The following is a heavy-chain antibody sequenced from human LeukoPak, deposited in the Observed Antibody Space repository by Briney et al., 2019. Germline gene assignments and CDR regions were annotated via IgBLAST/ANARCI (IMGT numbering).Heavy chain of an antibody. CDR1: GYTFTGYY. J-gene: IGHJ4*02. V-gene: IGHV1-8*02. CDR3: ARGLRGIRGVIIYY. Sequence: ASVKVSCKASGYTFTGYYMHWVRQAPGQGLEWMGWINPNSGNTGYAQKFQGRVTMTRNTSISTAYMELSSLRSEDTAVYYCARGLRGIRGVIIYYWGQGTLVTVSS. CDR2: INPNSGNT. D-gene: IGHD3-10*01.